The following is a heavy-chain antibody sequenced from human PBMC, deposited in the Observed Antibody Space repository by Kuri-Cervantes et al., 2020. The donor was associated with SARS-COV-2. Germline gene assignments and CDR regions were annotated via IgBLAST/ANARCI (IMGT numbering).Heavy chain of an antibody. CDR3: AGYCGGKRPYFDY. D-gene: IGHD2-15*01. Sequence: SETLSLTCTVSGGSISSGGYYWGWIRQPPGKGLEFIGTIYYDGRTYYNTSLKSRVTISVDTSKNQFSLKLSSVTAADTAVYYRAGYCGGKRPYFDYWGQGTLVTVSS. V-gene: IGHV4-39*01. CDR1: GGSISSGGYY. CDR2: IYYDGRT. J-gene: IGHJ4*02.